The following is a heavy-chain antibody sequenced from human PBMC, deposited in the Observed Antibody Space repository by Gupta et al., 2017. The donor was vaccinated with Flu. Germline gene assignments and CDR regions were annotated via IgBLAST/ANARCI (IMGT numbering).Heavy chain of an antibody. D-gene: IGHD2-15*01. CDR1: GFTFSSYE. V-gene: IGHV3-48*03. J-gene: IGHJ6*02. CDR3: AREGVGRDIVVVVAATLRWYYGMDV. Sequence: EVQLVESGGGLVQPGGSLRLSCAASGFTFSSYEMNWVRQAPGEGLEWVSYISSSGSTIYYADSVKGRFTISRDNAKNSLYLQMNSLRAEDTAVYYCAREGVGRDIVVVVAATLRWYYGMDVWGQGTTVTVSS. CDR2: ISSSGSTI.